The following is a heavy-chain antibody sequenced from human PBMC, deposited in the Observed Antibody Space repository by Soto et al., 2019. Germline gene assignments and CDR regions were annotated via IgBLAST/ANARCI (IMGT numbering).Heavy chain of an antibody. J-gene: IGHJ4*02. CDR3: AREQYEFGDLYYVDY. V-gene: IGHV1-18*04. CDR1: GYDFERFP. CDR2: ISPYSGSR. D-gene: IGHD4-17*01. Sequence: QVQLVQSGGEVKRPGASVKVSCKASGYDFERFPISWVRQARGQGLAWMGLISPYSGSRYYAEKFQGIVTMTTDTSTSTAYMELRSLTSDDTAVYFCAREQYEFGDLYYVDYWGQGTLVTVSS.